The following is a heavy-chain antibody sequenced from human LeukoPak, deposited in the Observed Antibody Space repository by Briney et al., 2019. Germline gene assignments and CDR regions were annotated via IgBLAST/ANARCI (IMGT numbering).Heavy chain of an antibody. CDR3: ARVAVAGRDYMDV. Sequence: PGGSLRLSCAASGFTFSSYSMNWVRQAPGKGLEWVSSISSSSSYIYYADSVRGRSTISRDNAKNSLYLQMNSLRAEDTAVYYCARVAVAGRDYMDVWGKGTTVTVSS. CDR1: GFTFSSYS. D-gene: IGHD6-19*01. J-gene: IGHJ6*03. CDR2: ISSSSSYI. V-gene: IGHV3-21*01.